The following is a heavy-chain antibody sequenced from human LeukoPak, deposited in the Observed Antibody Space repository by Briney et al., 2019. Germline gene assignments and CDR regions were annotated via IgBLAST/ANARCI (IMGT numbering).Heavy chain of an antibody. CDR1: GGSISSYY. J-gene: IGHJ4*02. CDR3: ARGGGWGNWNDAVDY. V-gene: IGHV4-59*01. CDR2: IYYSGSA. D-gene: IGHD1-1*01. Sequence: SETLSLTCTVSGGSISSYYWSWIRQPPGKGLEWIGYIYYSGSASYNPSLKSRVSISVDTSKNQFSLKVNSVTAADTAVYYCARGGGWGNWNDAVDYWGQGTLVTVSS.